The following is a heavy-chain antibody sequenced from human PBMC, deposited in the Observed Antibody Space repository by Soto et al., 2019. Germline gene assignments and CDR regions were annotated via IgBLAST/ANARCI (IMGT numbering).Heavy chain of an antibody. CDR1: GGTFSSYA. CDR2: IIPIFGTA. J-gene: IGHJ6*02. CDR3: AREEGTAWGVRLVRYYYDMDV. V-gene: IGHV1-69*13. D-gene: IGHD3-10*01. Sequence: SVKVSCKASGGTFSSYAISWVRQAPGQGLEWMGGIIPIFGTANYAQKFQGRVTITADESTSTAYMELSSLRSEDTAVYYCAREEGTAWGVRLVRYYYDMDVWRQGTTVTSP.